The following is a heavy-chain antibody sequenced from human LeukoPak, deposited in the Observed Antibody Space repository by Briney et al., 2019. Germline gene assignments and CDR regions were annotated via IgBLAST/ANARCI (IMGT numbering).Heavy chain of an antibody. CDR1: GYTFTNYG. D-gene: IGHD1-26*01. CDR3: ARDGTLVGATGYYYYMDV. J-gene: IGHJ6*03. CDR2: ISGYNGNT. V-gene: IGHV1-18*01. Sequence: GASVKVSCKAFGYTFTNYGISWVRQAPGQGLEWMGWISGYNGNTNYAQKLQGRVTMTTDTSTSTAYMELRSLRSDDTAVYYCARDGTLVGATGYYYYMDVWGKGTTVTVSS.